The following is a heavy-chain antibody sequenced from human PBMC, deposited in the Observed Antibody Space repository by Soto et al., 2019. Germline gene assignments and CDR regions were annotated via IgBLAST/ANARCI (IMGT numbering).Heavy chain of an antibody. Sequence: PSETLSLTCTVSGASISSSYWSWIRRPPGKGLEWIGYIYHSGSTKYNPSLKSRVTISVDTSKNQFSVKLSSVTAAGTAVYYCARVGGLDYIDSWGQGTRVTVSS. CDR1: GASISSSY. V-gene: IGHV4-59*01. J-gene: IGHJ4*02. CDR2: IYHSGST. CDR3: ARVGGLDYIDS. D-gene: IGHD1-1*01.